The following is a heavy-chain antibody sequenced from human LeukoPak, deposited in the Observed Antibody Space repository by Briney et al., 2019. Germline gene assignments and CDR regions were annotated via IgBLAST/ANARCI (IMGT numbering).Heavy chain of an antibody. Sequence: PSETLSLTCTVSGGSISSYYWSWIQQPAGKGLEWIGRIYTSGSTNYNPSLKSRVTMSVDTSKNQFSLKLSSVTAADTAVYYCARAYSSGWYGGAEFDPWGQGTLVTVSS. V-gene: IGHV4-4*07. CDR2: IYTSGST. D-gene: IGHD6-19*01. CDR1: GGSISSYY. CDR3: ARAYSSGWYGGAEFDP. J-gene: IGHJ5*02.